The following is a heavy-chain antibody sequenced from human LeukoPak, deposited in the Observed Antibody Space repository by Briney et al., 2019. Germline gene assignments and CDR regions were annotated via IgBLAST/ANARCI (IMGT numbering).Heavy chain of an antibody. CDR1: GFTFSSYD. CDR2: IGTAGDT. D-gene: IGHD3-16*02. Sequence: GGSLRLSCAASGFTFSSYDMPWVRQATGKGLEWVSAIGTAGDTYYPGSVKGRFTISRENAKNSLYLQMNSLRAGDTAVYYCARSLSSYYGMDVWGQGTTVTVSS. J-gene: IGHJ6*02. V-gene: IGHV3-13*01. CDR3: ARSLSSYYGMDV.